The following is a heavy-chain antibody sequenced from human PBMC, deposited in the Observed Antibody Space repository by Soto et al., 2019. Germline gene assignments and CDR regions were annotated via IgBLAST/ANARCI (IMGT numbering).Heavy chain of an antibody. D-gene: IGHD1-1*01. CDR1: GFTFSSYA. Sequence: GGSLRLSCAASGFTFSSYAMSWVRQAPGKGLEWVSAISGSGGSTYYAESVKGRFTISRDNSKNTLYLQMNSLRAEDTAVYYCSHDRYYFDYWGQGTLVTVSS. CDR2: ISGSGGST. V-gene: IGHV3-23*01. CDR3: SHDRYYFDY. J-gene: IGHJ4*02.